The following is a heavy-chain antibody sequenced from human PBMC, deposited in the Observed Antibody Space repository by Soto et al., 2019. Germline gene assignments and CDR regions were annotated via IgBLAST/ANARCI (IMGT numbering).Heavy chain of an antibody. Sequence: EVQLAESGGVLAQPGGYLRLSCAASGFTLSGYAMDWVRQAQGKGLEYVSGISSNGVGTYYANSVQGRFTISRDNSKNTVYLQMGSLGPEEKAVDYCARRARPDFYYMDFWGKGTTVTVSS. V-gene: IGHV3-64*01. CDR2: ISSNGVGT. CDR1: GFTLSGYA. J-gene: IGHJ6*03. CDR3: ARRARPDFYYMDF. D-gene: IGHD6-6*01.